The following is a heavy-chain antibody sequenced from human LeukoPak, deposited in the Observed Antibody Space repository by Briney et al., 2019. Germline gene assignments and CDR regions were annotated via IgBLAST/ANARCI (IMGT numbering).Heavy chain of an antibody. D-gene: IGHD6-19*01. V-gene: IGHV1-3*01. CDR2: INAGNGNT. J-gene: IGHJ5*02. CDR1: GYTFTIYA. Sequence: ASVEFSCKASGYTFTIYAMHWVRQAPGQRLEWMGWINAGNGNTKYSQKFQGRVTITRDTSASTAYMELSSLRSEDTAVYYCARGPPPIEQWLVGRRGNWFDPWGQGTLVTVSS. CDR3: ARGPPPIEQWLVGRRGNWFDP.